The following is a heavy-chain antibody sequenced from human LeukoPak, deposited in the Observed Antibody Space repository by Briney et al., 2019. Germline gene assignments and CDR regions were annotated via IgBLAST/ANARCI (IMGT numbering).Heavy chain of an antibody. Sequence: PGPSLTPSCPASAFTVSTYAMSSVRQPPGKGLEWLSAISDSGRSTYYADSVKGRFTISRDNSKNTLYLQMNSLRAEDTAVYYCAKRGMTTSKEGFDYWGQGTLVTVSS. D-gene: IGHD5-24*01. V-gene: IGHV3-23*01. J-gene: IGHJ4*02. CDR3: AKRGMTTSKEGFDY. CDR1: AFTVSTYA. CDR2: ISDSGRST.